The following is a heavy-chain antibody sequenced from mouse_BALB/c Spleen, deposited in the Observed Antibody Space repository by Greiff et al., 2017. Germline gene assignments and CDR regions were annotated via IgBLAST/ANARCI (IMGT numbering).Heavy chain of an antibody. D-gene: IGHD1-1*01. CDR2: ISYSGST. CDR3: AGSTVVYFDY. J-gene: IGHJ2*01. V-gene: IGHV3-2*02. Sequence: DVQLQESGPGLVKPSQSLSLTCTVTGYSITSDYAWNWIRQFPGNKLEWMGYISYSGSTSYNPSLKSRISITRDTSKNQFFLQLNSVTTEDTATYYCAGSTVVYFDYWGQGTTLTVSS. CDR1: GYSITSDYA.